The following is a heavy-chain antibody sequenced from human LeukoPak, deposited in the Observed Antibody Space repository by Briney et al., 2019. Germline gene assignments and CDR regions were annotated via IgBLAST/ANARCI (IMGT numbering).Heavy chain of an antibody. CDR3: AKDVPAAYFDY. Sequence: GGSLRLSCAASGLTFSSYGMHWVRQAPDKGLEWVASIRSDGSTKYYADSVKGRFTISRDNSKNTLYLQMNSLRAEDTAVYYCAKDVPAAYFDYWGQGTLVTVSS. D-gene: IGHD2-2*01. CDR1: GLTFSSYG. J-gene: IGHJ4*02. CDR2: IRSDGSTK. V-gene: IGHV3-30*02.